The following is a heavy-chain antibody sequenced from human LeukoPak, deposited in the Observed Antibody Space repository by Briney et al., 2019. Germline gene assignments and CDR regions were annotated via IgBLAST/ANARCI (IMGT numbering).Heavy chain of an antibody. D-gene: IGHD3-9*01. J-gene: IGHJ3*02. CDR3: AREVNYDILTDLWAFDI. Sequence: SETLSLTCTVSGVSISSSSYYWGWIRQPPGKGLEWIGGIYYSGSTYYNPSLKSRATISVDTSKNQFTLKLSSVTASDTAVYYCAREVNYDILTDLWAFDIWGQGTMVTVSS. V-gene: IGHV4-39*06. CDR1: GVSISSSSYY. CDR2: IYYSGST.